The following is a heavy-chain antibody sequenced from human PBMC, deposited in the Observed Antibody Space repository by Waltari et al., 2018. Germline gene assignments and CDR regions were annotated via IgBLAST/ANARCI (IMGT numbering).Heavy chain of an antibody. CDR2: IGSDLNT. J-gene: IGHJ3*02. CDR3: VKDIFRWAFDI. CDR1: GFTFSGKA. D-gene: IGHD3-9*01. V-gene: IGHV3-23*01. Sequence: EVELLESGGGLVQPGGSLRLSCTTSGFTFSGKAMGWVRQAPGTGLEWVSGIGSDLNTHYADSVKGRFTISRDNSKNTLYLQMNSLRAEDTALYYCVKDIFRWAFDIWGQGTMVTVSS.